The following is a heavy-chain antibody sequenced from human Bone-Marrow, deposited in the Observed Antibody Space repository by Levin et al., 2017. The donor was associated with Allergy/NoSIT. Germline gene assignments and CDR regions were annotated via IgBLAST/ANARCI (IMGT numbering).Heavy chain of an antibody. V-gene: IGHV3-30*04. D-gene: IGHD1-26*01. CDR2: ISYDGSNK. Sequence: SCAASGFTFSSYAMHWVRQAPGKGLEWVAVISYDGSNKYYADSVKGRFTISRDNSKNTLYLQMNSLRAEDTAVYYCAREKGAPRHQRDYYYYGMDGWGQGTTVTVSS. CDR3: AREKGAPRHQRDYYYYGMDG. CDR1: GFTFSSYA. J-gene: IGHJ6*02.